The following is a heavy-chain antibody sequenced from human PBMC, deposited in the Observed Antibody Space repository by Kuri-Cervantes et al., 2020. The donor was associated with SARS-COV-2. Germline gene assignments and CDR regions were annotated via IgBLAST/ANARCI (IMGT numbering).Heavy chain of an antibody. D-gene: IGHD4-11*01. J-gene: IGHJ4*02. CDR3: TREAYDYNMGFDS. V-gene: IGHV3-30-3*01. Sequence: GESLKISCTASGFNYLNYAMHWVRQAPGTGLEWVAVVSYNGTNKYYADSVKGRFTISRDNSRNIVYLQMNSLRPGDTAFYYCTREAYDYNMGFDSWGQGTLVTVSS. CDR2: VSYNGTNK. CDR1: GFNYLNYA.